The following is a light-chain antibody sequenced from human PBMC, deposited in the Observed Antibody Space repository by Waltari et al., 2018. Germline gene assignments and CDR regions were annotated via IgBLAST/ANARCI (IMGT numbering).Light chain of an antibody. J-gene: IGKJ4*01. V-gene: IGKV3-11*01. CDR2: DAS. CDR3: QERSNWPGGA. CDR1: QSIRTY. Sequence: EIVLTQSPATLSLSPGERATLSCRASQSIRTYLAWYQHRPGQAPRLLIYDASNRATDIPARFSGSGSGTDFTLTISSLQPVDFAVYYCQERSNWPGGAFGGGTTVEI.